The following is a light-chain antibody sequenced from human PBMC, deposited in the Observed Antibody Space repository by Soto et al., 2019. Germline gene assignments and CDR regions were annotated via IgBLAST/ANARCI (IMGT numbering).Light chain of an antibody. Sequence: EIGLTQSPGSLALSRGERATLSCRASQSVSNNYLAWYQQKPGQAPRLLIYGASNRATGIPDRFSGSGSGTDFTLTISRLEPEDFAVYYCQQYGSSGTFGQGTKVDI. CDR3: QQYGSSGT. CDR1: QSVSNNY. J-gene: IGKJ1*01. V-gene: IGKV3-20*01. CDR2: GAS.